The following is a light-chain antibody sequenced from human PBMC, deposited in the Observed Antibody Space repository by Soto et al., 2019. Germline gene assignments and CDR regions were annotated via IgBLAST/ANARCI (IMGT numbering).Light chain of an antibody. V-gene: IGKV1-39*01. J-gene: IGKJ1*01. CDR2: TTS. Sequence: DIQMTQSPSSLSESLEDIVQIALGASQSISNHLNWYQQKPGKAPKFLIFTTSSLQSGVPSRFSGSRSGPDFTLTISSLQPEDFATYYCQQSYSSPPTFGQGTKVDIK. CDR1: QSISNH. CDR3: QQSYSSPPT.